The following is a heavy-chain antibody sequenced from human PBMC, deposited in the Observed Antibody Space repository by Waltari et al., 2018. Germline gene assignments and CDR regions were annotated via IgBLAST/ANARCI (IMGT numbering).Heavy chain of an antibody. CDR1: GFTFNNYV. D-gene: IGHD6-13*01. CDR2: TIGMGSNT. J-gene: IGHJ4*02. Sequence: EVQLLESGGGLVQPGGSLRLSCAASGFTFNNYVMSWVRQVPGRELGGASTTIGMGSNTHNLDPVKGRFTIPRDNSKNTLYLQMNSLRAEDTAVYYCAKGPSSSWYLFDYWGQGTLVTVSS. V-gene: IGHV3-23*01. CDR3: AKGPSSSWYLFDY.